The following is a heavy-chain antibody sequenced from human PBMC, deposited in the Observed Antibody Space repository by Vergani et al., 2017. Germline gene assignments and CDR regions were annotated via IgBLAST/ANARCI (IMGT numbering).Heavy chain of an antibody. D-gene: IGHD2-2*01. V-gene: IGHV4-39*01. CDR1: GGSISSSSYY. CDR2: IYYSGST. J-gene: IGHJ4*02. Sequence: QLQLPESGPGLVKPSETLSLTCTVSGGSISSSSYYWGWIRQPPGKGLEWIGSIYYSGSTYYNPSLKSRVTISVDTSKNQFSLKLSSVTAADTAVYYCASPGPTAGYPYHSFFDYWGQGTLVTVSS. CDR3: ASPGPTAGYPYHSFFDY.